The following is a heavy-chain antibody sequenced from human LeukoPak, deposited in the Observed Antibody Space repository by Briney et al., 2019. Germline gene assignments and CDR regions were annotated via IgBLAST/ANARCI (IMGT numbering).Heavy chain of an antibody. J-gene: IGHJ4*02. CDR2: ISSSSSTI. CDR1: ELTISSYS. V-gene: IGHV3-48*01. D-gene: IGHD3-22*01. Sequence: WGSLRLSCAASELTISSYSMNWVRQAPGKGLQWVSYISSSSSTIYYADSVKGRFTISRDNAKNSLYLQMNSLRAEDTAVYYCARDRSSYYDSSGYPDYWGQGTLVTVSS. CDR3: ARDRSSYYDSSGYPDY.